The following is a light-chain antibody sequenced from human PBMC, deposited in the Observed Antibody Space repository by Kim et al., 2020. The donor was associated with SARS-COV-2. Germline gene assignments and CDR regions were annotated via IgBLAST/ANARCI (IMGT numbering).Light chain of an antibody. J-gene: IGKJ1*01. Sequence: ASVRDRVTITCRASQSITTWLAWYQLKPGKVPKLLIYKASNFQSGVPSRFSGSGSETEFTLTISSLQPDDFATYYCQQYHSYPWTFGQGTKVDIK. CDR1: QSITTW. V-gene: IGKV1-5*03. CDR3: QQYHSYPWT. CDR2: KAS.